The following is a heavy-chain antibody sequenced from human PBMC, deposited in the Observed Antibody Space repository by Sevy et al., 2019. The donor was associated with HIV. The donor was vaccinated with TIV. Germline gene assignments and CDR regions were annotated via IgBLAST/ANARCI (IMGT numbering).Heavy chain of an antibody. Sequence: SETLSLTCTVSGGSISSGGYYWSWIRQHPGKGLEWIGYIYYSGSTYYNPSLKSRVTISVDTSKNQFSLKLSSVTAADTAVYYCARRDSSGHFDYWGRGTLVTVSS. CDR1: GGSISSGGYY. V-gene: IGHV4-31*03. J-gene: IGHJ4*02. CDR3: ARRDSSGHFDY. D-gene: IGHD2-15*01. CDR2: IYYSGST.